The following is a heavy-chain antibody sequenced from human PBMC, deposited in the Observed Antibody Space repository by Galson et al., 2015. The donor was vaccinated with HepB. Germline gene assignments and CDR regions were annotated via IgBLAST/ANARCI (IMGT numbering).Heavy chain of an antibody. V-gene: IGHV3-7*03. CDR3: ARPSGSYSYYYYYGMDV. Sequence: LRLSCAASGFTFRSYWMSWVRQAPGKGLEWVANIKEDGSEKYYVDSVKGRFTISRDNTKNPLYLQMNSLRAEDTAVYYCARPSGSYSYYYYYGMDVWGQGTTVTVSS. J-gene: IGHJ6*02. CDR1: GFTFRSYW. CDR2: IKEDGSEK. D-gene: IGHD1-26*01.